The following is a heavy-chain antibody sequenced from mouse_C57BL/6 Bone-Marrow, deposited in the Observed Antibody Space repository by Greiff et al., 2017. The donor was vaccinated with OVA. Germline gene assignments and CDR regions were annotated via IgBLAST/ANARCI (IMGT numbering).Heavy chain of an antibody. CDR1: GYTFTSYW. J-gene: IGHJ4*01. V-gene: IGHV1-5*01. CDR2: IYPGNSDT. Sequence: EVQLQQSGTVLARPGASVKMSCKTSGYTFTSYWMHWVKQRPGQGLEWIGAIYPGNSDTSYNQKFKGKAKLTAVTSASTAYMELSSLTNEDSAVYYCTRANWDHYYAMDYWGQGTSVTVSS. CDR3: TRANWDHYYAMDY. D-gene: IGHD4-1*01.